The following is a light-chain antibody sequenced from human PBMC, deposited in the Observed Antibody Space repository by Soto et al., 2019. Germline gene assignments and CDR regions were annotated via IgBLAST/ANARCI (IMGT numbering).Light chain of an antibody. V-gene: IGKV1-5*03. CDR1: QSTSSW. Sequence: DIQMTQSPSTLSASVGDRVTITCRASQSTSSWLAWYQQKPGRAPNLLIHKASHLESGVPSRFSGSGSGTEFTLTISSLQPGDFATYYCQHYNSYPWTFGQGTKVDIK. CDR3: QHYNSYPWT. J-gene: IGKJ1*01. CDR2: KAS.